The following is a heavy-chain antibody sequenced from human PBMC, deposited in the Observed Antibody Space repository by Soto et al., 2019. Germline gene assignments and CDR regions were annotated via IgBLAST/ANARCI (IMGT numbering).Heavy chain of an antibody. CDR1: GFTFDDYG. CDR3: AIDKTAHYYYDPYYFDY. Sequence: TGGSLRLSCAASGFTFDDYGMSWVRQAPGKGLEWVSGINWNGGSTGYADYVKGRFTISRDNAKNSLYLQMNSLRAEDTSLYFCAIDKTAHYYYDPYYFDYWGQGTLVTVSS. J-gene: IGHJ4*02. D-gene: IGHD3-22*01. V-gene: IGHV3-20*04. CDR2: INWNGGST.